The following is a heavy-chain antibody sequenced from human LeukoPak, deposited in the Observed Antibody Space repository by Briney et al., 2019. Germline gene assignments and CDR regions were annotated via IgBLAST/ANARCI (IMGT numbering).Heavy chain of an antibody. V-gene: IGHV4-34*01. J-gene: IGHJ4*02. CDR1: GGSFSGYY. Sequence: SETLSLTCAVYGGSFSGYYWIWLRQPPGKGLEWIGEINHSGSNNYNPSLKSRVTISVDTSKNQFSLKLSSVTAADTAVYYCARGSKYFDYWGQGTLVTVSS. CDR3: ARGSKYFDY. CDR2: INHSGSN.